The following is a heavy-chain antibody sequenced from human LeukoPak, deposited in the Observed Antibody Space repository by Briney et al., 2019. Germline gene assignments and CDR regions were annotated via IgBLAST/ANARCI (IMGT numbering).Heavy chain of an antibody. V-gene: IGHV1-2*06. CDR3: ARHYSGSYTH. CDR2: IHPNSGDT. CDR1: GYTFTAYY. Sequence: ASVKVSCKASGYTFTAYYIHWVRQAPGQGLEWMGLIHPNSGDTYYAEKFRGRVTMTRDTSITTAYVELDRLTSDDTAVYYCARHYSGSYTHWAQGTLVTISS. D-gene: IGHD1-26*01. J-gene: IGHJ4*02.